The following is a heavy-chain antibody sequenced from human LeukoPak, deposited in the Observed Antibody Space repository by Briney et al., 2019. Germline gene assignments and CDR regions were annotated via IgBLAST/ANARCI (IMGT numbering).Heavy chain of an antibody. CDR3: ARDRGLRIVRGPMEGP. CDR2: INPNSGGT. CDR1: GYTFTGYY. V-gene: IGHV1-2*02. J-gene: IGHJ5*02. Sequence: GASVKVSCKASGYTFTGYYMHWVRQAPGQGLEWMGWINPNSGGTNYAQKFQGRVTMTRDTSISTAYMELSRLRSDDTAVYYCARDRGLRIVRGPMEGPWGQGTLVTVSS. D-gene: IGHD3-10*01.